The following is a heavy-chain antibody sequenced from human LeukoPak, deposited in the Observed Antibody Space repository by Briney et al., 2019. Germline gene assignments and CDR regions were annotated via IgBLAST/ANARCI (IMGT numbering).Heavy chain of an antibody. CDR3: AKGSYYDNSGYYYFDY. J-gene: IGHJ4*02. Sequence: GGSLRLSCAASGFTFSSYAMSWVRQAPGKGLEWVSGVSGSGGSTYYANSVKGRFTISRDNSKNTLFLQMNSLRAEDTALYYCAKGSYYDNSGYYYFDYWGQGTLVTVSS. D-gene: IGHD3-22*01. V-gene: IGHV3-23*01. CDR2: VSGSGGST. CDR1: GFTFSSYA.